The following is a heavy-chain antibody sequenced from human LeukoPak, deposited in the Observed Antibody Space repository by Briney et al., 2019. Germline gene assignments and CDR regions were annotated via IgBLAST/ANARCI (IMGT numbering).Heavy chain of an antibody. D-gene: IGHD1-26*01. J-gene: IGHJ6*02. CDR3: AKHMRATNTYSFFGLDV. CDR2: ISWNGGGT. V-gene: IGHV3-9*01. Sequence: PGGSLRLSCAATGFTFKDYGMHWVRQPPGKGLEWVSSISWNGGGTDYADSVKGRFTISRDNAKNSLYLQLSSLRPEDTALYYCAKHMRATNTYSFFGLDVWGRGTTVTVSS. CDR1: GFTFKDYG.